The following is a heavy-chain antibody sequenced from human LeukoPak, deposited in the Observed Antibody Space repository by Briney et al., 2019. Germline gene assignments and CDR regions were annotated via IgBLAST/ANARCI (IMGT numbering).Heavy chain of an antibody. CDR2: IYYSGTT. V-gene: IGHV4-59*11. D-gene: IGHD6-13*01. Sequence: PSETLSLTCTVSGGSISSHYWRWIRQPPGKGLEWIGYIYYSGTTNYNPSLKSRVTISVDTSKNQFSLKLSSVTAADTAVYYCARGVYIAAAQYGYWGQGTLVTVSS. CDR1: GGSISSHY. CDR3: ARGVYIAAAQYGY. J-gene: IGHJ4*02.